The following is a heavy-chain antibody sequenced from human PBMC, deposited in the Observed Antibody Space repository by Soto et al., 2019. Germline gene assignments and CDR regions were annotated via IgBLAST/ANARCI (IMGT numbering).Heavy chain of an antibody. V-gene: IGHV6-1*01. Sequence: SQTLSLICSIPVDSLSSISVTWNWLRQSPSRGLEWLGRTYYRSKWYNDYAESVKSRITINPDTSKNQFSLHLNSVTPEDTAVYYCVRLIGNSWLDFWGQGTLVTVSS. CDR3: VRLIGNSWLDF. CDR1: VDSLSSISVT. D-gene: IGHD1-26*01. CDR2: TYYRSKWYN. J-gene: IGHJ5*01.